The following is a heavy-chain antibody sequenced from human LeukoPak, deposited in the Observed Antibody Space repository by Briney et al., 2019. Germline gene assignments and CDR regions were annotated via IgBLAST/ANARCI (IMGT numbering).Heavy chain of an antibody. CDR1: GGSFSGYY. D-gene: IGHD1-26*01. V-gene: IGHV4-34*01. Sequence: PSETLSLTCAVYGGSFSGYYWSWIRQPPGKGLEWIGEINHSGSTNYNPSLKSRVTISVDTSKNQFSLKLSSVTAADTAVYYCARAGIVGALGLDHWGQGTLVTVSS. CDR3: ARAGIVGALGLDH. J-gene: IGHJ4*02. CDR2: INHSGST.